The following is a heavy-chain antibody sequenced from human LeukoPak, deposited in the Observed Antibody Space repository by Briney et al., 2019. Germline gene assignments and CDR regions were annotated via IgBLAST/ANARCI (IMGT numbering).Heavy chain of an antibody. CDR1: GYTFTSYD. CDR3: ASDSSGYYGVFDF. Sequence: ASVKVSCKASGYTFTSYDINWVRQATGQGLEWMGWMNPNSGSTGYAQKFQGRVTMTRNTSISTAYMELSSLRSEDTAVYYCASDSSGYYGVFDFWGQGTLVTVSS. V-gene: IGHV1-8*01. CDR2: MNPNSGST. D-gene: IGHD3-22*01. J-gene: IGHJ4*02.